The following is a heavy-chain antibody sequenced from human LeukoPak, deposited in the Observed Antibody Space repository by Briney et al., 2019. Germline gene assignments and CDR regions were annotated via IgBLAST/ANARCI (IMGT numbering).Heavy chain of an antibody. CDR2: FDPEDDET. CDR1: GDTLTELS. D-gene: IGHD1-1*01. J-gene: IGHJ5*02. V-gene: IGHV1-24*01. Sequence: ASVKVSCKVSGDTLTELSMHWVRQAPGKGLEWMGGFDPEDDETIYAQKFQGRVTMTEDTSTDTAYIELTSLRSEDTAVYYCATVPLDPLATPSGPFDPWGQGTLVTVSS. CDR3: ATVPLDPLATPSGPFDP.